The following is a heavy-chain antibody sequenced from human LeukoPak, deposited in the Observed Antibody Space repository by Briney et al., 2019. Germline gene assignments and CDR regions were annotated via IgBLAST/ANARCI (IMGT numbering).Heavy chain of an antibody. Sequence: PGGSLRLSCAASGFTFSSYEMNWVRQAPGKGLEWVSYISSSGSTIYYADSVKGRFTISRDNAKNSLYLQMNSLRAEDTAVYYCARGITIFGVVMDYWGQGTLVTVSS. CDR1: GFTFSSYE. CDR3: ARGITIFGVVMDY. D-gene: IGHD3-3*01. CDR2: ISSSGSTI. J-gene: IGHJ4*02. V-gene: IGHV3-48*03.